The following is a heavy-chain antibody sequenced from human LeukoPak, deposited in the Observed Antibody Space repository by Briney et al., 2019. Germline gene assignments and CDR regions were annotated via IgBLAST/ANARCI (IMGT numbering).Heavy chain of an antibody. CDR1: GVTFSSYW. J-gene: IGHJ5*02. Sequence: GGSLRLSCVGSGVTFSSYWMTWVRQAPGRGLEWVANIKQDSSERYYVDSVKGRFTISRDNANNSLFLQMNSLRGEDTAVYYCARGFRGANWFDPWGQGTLVTVSS. CDR3: ARGFRGANWFDP. V-gene: IGHV3-7*04. CDR2: IKQDSSER. D-gene: IGHD3-10*01.